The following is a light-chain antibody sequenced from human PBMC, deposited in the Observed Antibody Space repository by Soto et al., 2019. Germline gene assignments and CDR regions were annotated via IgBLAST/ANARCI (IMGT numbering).Light chain of an antibody. V-gene: IGLV2-14*01. CDR1: SSDVGGYNS. J-gene: IGLJ1*01. CDR3: SSYTRTSTPV. Sequence: QSVLTQPASVSGSPGQSITISCTGTSSDVGGYNSVSWYQQHPGKAPKLVIYEVTNRPSGISNRFSGSKSGNTASLTISGLQAEDDADYYCSSYTRTSTPVFGSGT. CDR2: EVT.